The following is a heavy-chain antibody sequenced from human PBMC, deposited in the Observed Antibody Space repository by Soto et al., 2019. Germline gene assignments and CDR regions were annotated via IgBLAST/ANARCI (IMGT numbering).Heavy chain of an antibody. CDR2: IIPIFGTA. J-gene: IGHJ3*02. Sequence: SVKVSCKASGGTFSSYAISWVRQAPGQGLEWMGGIIPIFGTANYAQKFQGRVTITADESTSTAYMELSSLRSEDTAVYYCARDRGIVVVPAAMSVGAFDIWGQ. CDR3: ARDRGIVVVPAAMSVGAFDI. V-gene: IGHV1-69*13. CDR1: GGTFSSYA. D-gene: IGHD2-2*01.